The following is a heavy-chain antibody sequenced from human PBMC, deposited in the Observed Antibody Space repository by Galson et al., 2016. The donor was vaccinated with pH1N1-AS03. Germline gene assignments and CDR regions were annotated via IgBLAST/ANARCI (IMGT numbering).Heavy chain of an antibody. Sequence: QSGAEVKKPGESLKISCKGSGDSFNTYWIGWVRQMPGKGLEWMGLIYPGDSDTRYSPSFQGHVTISADASISPAYLQWSSLKASDTAIYYCARRGHCTGISCYDLDSWGQGTMVTVSS. J-gene: IGHJ4*02. D-gene: IGHD2-2*01. CDR3: ARRGHCTGISCYDLDS. V-gene: IGHV5-51*03. CDR2: IYPGDSDT. CDR1: GDSFNTYW.